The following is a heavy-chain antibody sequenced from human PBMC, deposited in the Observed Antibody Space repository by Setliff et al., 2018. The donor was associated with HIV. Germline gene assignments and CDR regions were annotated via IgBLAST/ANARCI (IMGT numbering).Heavy chain of an antibody. D-gene: IGHD3-9*01. CDR1: GFTFRDYY. Sequence: PGGSLRLSCAPSGFTFRDYYMNWIRQAPGKGLEWVAFISAIGDATHYADSVQGRFTISRDNAKNSLYLQMNSLRAEDTAVYYCARPLTGYSITHYYYMDVWGKGTTVTVSS. CDR3: ARPLTGYSITHYYYMDV. V-gene: IGHV3-11*04. J-gene: IGHJ6*03. CDR2: ISAIGDAT.